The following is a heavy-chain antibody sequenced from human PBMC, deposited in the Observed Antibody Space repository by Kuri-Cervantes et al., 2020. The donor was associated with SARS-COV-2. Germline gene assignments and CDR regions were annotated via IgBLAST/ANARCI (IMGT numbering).Heavy chain of an antibody. D-gene: IGHD2-15*01. CDR1: GGSISSYY. CDR3: ARGMEVVVGAINFAS. Sequence: SETLSLTCAVSGGSISSYYWSWIRQPPGKGLEWIGYIYYSGSTNYNPSLTTRVTISMDTSENRFSLKLDSVTAADTAVYYCARGMEVVVGAINFASWGQGTLVNGSS. J-gene: IGHJ4*02. V-gene: IGHV4-59*01. CDR2: IYYSGST.